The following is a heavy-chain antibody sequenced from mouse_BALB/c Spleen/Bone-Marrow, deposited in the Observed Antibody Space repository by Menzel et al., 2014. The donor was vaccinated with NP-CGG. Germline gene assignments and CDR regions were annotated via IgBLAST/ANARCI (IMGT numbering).Heavy chain of an antibody. Sequence: EVQLQQSGPELAKPGASVKVSCKASGYAFTNYNMNWVKQSHGKSLEWIGYIDPYSGGTNYNQKFRGKATLTVDKSSSTAYMHLNSLTSEDSAVYYCSRGVLAYFDYWGQGTTLTVSS. V-gene: IGHV1S135*01. CDR2: IDPYSGGT. CDR3: SRGVLAYFDY. J-gene: IGHJ2*01. D-gene: IGHD2-14*01. CDR1: GYAFTNYN.